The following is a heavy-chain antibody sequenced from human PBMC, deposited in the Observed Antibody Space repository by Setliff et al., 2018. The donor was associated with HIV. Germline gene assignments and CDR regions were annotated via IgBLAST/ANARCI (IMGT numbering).Heavy chain of an antibody. CDR2: ISSSSSYI. CDR1: GFTFIDYA. CDR3: ARSRSTRDAFDL. J-gene: IGHJ3*01. D-gene: IGHD2-2*01. Sequence: GGSLRLSCAASGFTFIDYALNWVRQAPGKGLEWVSSISSSSSYIYYADSMKGRFTISRDNARNSLYLEMNSLRAEDTAVYYCARSRSTRDAFDLWGQGTMVTVSS. V-gene: IGHV3-21*01.